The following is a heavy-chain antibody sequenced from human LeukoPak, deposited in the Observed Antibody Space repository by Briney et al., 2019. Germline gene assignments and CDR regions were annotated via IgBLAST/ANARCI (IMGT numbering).Heavy chain of an antibody. CDR1: GGTFSSYA. J-gene: IGHJ4*02. V-gene: IGHV1-69*13. Sequence: SVKVSCEASGGTFSSYAISWVRQAPGQGLEWMGGIIPIFGTANYAQKFQGRVTITADESTSTAYMELSSLRSEDTAVYYCARGGGSITGTTSLFDYWGQGTLVTVSS. CDR2: IIPIFGTA. D-gene: IGHD1-7*01. CDR3: ARGGGSITGTTSLFDY.